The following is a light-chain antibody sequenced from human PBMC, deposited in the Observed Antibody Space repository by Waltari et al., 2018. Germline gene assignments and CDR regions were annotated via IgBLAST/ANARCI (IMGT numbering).Light chain of an antibody. CDR3: QSYDSSLSGWV. Sequence: QSVLTQPHSVSGAPGQRVTISCTGSSSNIGAASDVHWYQQLPGTAPKLLIYGNNNRPSGVPDRFSASKSGTSASLAITGLQAEDEADYYCQSYDSSLSGWVFGGRTKLNVL. J-gene: IGLJ3*02. CDR2: GNN. V-gene: IGLV1-40*01. CDR1: SSNIGAASD.